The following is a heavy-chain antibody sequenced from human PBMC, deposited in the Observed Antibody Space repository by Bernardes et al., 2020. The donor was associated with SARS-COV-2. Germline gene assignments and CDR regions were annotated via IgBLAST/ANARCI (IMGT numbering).Heavy chain of an antibody. CDR2: IYYSGST. J-gene: IGHJ2*01. CDR1: GGSICSYY. D-gene: IGHD3-10*01. V-gene: IGHV4-59*01. Sequence: EHLALTCTVSGGSICSYYWSWIRQPPGKGLEWIGYIYYSGSTNYNPSLKSRVTISVDRSQNQFSLNLSSVTPADTAVYYCARDLSHLVRRGFDLWGRGTLVTVSS. CDR3: ARDLSHLVRRGFDL.